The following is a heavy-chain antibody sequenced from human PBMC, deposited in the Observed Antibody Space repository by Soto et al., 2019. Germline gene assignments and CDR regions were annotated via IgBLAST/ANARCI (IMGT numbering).Heavy chain of an antibody. V-gene: IGHV1-3*01. CDR2: INAGNGGT. J-gene: IGHJ5*02. CDR3: ARGPPRNWFDP. Sequence: VKVSCKASGYTFTTYTMHWVRQAPGQRLEWMGWINAGNGGTKYSQKFQGRVTITRDTSASTAYMELSSLRSEDTAIYYCARGPPRNWFDPWGQGTLVTVSS. CDR1: GYTFTTYT.